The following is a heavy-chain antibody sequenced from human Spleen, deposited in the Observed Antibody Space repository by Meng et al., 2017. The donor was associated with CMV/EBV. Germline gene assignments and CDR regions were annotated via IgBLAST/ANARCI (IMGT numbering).Heavy chain of an antibody. Sequence: GESLKISCAASGFTFSDYYMSWIRQAPGKGLEWVSYISSSGSTIYYADSVKGRFTISRDNAKNSLYLQMNSLRAEDTAVYYCARGPREYYDILFDYWGQGTLVTVSS. V-gene: IGHV3-11*04. CDR3: ARGPREYYDILFDY. CDR2: ISSSGSTI. J-gene: IGHJ4*02. CDR1: GFTFSDYY. D-gene: IGHD3-9*01.